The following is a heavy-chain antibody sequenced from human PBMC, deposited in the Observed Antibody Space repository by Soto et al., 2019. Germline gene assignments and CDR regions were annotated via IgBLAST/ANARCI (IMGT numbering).Heavy chain of an antibody. V-gene: IGHV4-39*01. CDR3: ARFSGNAFDI. CDR1: GGSISSSSYN. CDR2: IYYNGDT. Sequence: SETLSLTCSVSGGSISSSSYNWDWIRQPPGKGLEWIGTIYYNGDTDYNPSLRSRATISVDASDYQFSLKLSSVTAADTSIYYCARFSGNAFDIWGHGTMVTVSS. J-gene: IGHJ3*02.